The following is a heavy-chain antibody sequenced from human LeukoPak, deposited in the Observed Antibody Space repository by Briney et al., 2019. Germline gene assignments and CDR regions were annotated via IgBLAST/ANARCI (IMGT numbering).Heavy chain of an antibody. CDR3: ARVTTGDYYNC. CDR2: IYTSGST. CDR1: GGSISSGSYY. D-gene: IGHD3-22*01. V-gene: IGHV4-61*02. Sequence: SETLSLTCTVSGGSISSGSYYWSWIRQPAGTGLEWIGRIYTSGSTNYNPSLKSRVTISVDTSKNQFSLKLSSVTAADTAVYYCARVTTGDYYNCWGQGTLVTVSS. J-gene: IGHJ4*02.